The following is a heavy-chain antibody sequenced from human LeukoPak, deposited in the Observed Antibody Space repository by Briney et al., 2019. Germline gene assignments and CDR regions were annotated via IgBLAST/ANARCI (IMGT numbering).Heavy chain of an antibody. CDR2: IYYSGST. CDR3: AIHRSYSSSFARYYYGMDV. J-gene: IGHJ6*02. Sequence: SETLSLTCTVSGGSISSYYWSWIRQPPGKGLEWIGYIYYSGSTNYNPSLKSRVTISVDTSKNQFSLKLSSVTAADTAVYYCAIHRSYSSSFARYYYGMDVWGQGTTVTVSS. D-gene: IGHD6-6*01. V-gene: IGHV4-59*12. CDR1: GGSISSYY.